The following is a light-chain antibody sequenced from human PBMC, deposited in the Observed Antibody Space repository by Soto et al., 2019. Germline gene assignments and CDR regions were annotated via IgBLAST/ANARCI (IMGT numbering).Light chain of an antibody. Sequence: QSALTQPASVSGSPGQSITISCTGANSDVGGNNYVSWYQQYPGKAPKLMVCDVSNRPSGVSNRFSGSKSGNTASLTISGLQAEDEADYYCSSFTGTSYVFGTGTKLTVL. CDR1: NSDVGGNNY. V-gene: IGLV2-14*01. J-gene: IGLJ1*01. CDR3: SSFTGTSYV. CDR2: DVS.